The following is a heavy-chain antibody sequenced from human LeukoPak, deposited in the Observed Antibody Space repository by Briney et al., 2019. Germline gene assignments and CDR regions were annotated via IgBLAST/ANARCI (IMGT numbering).Heavy chain of an antibody. CDR2: ISYDGSNK. D-gene: IGHD4-17*01. Sequence: PGGSLRLSCAASGFTFSSYGMHWVRQAPGKGLEWVAVISYDGSNKYYADSVKGRFTISRDNSKNTLYLQMNSLRAEDTAVYYCAKTHDYGDYGDYWGQGTLVTVSS. CDR1: GFTFSSYG. V-gene: IGHV3-30*18. J-gene: IGHJ4*02. CDR3: AKTHDYGDYGDY.